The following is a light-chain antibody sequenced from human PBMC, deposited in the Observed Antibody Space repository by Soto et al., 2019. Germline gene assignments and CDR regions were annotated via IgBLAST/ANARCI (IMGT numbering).Light chain of an antibody. CDR2: GAS. Sequence: ETVMTQSPATLSMSPGERATLSCRASQSLNSDLAWYQQKPGQAPRLLIYGASTRATGIPGRFSGSASGTEFTLTISRLQSEDFAVYYCQQYNSWPLTFGGGTKVDIK. V-gene: IGKV3-15*01. CDR3: QQYNSWPLT. J-gene: IGKJ4*01. CDR1: QSLNSD.